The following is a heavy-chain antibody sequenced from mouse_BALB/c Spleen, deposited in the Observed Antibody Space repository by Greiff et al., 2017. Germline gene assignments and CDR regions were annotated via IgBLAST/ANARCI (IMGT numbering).Heavy chain of an antibody. Sequence: QVQLKESGPELVKPGASVKISCKASGYTFTDYYINWVKQKPGQGLEWIGWIYPGSGNTKYNEKFKGKATLTVDTSSSTAYMQLSSLTSEDSAVYYCARRPLTGVIDYWGQGTTLTVSS. J-gene: IGHJ2*01. V-gene: IGHV1-84*02. D-gene: IGHD4-1*01. CDR1: GYTFTDYY. CDR2: IYPGSGNT. CDR3: ARRPLTGVIDY.